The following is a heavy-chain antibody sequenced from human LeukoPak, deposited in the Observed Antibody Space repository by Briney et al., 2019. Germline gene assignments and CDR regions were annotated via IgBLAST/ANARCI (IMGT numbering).Heavy chain of an antibody. D-gene: IGHD6-19*01. J-gene: IGHJ4*02. CDR1: GFTFSSYS. CDR2: ISNSSSYI. Sequence: GGSLRLSCAASGFTFSSYSMNWVRQAPGKGLEWVSYISNSSSYIYYADSVKGRFTISRDNPKNSLYLQMNSLRAEDTAVYYCASWAGPFDYWGQGTLVTVSS. CDR3: ASWAGPFDY. V-gene: IGHV3-21*01.